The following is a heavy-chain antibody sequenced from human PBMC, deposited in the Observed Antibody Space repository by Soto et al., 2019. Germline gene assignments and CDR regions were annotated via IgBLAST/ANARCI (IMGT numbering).Heavy chain of an antibody. CDR2: INPSGGST. J-gene: IGHJ3*02. D-gene: IGHD3-22*01. Sequence: ASVKVSCKASGYTFTSYYMHWVRQAPGQGLEWMGIINPSGGSTSYAQKFQGRVTMTRDTSTSTVYMELSSLRSEDTAVYYCAADPAYYYDSSGSKAFDIWGQGTMVTVS. CDR1: GYTFTSYY. V-gene: IGHV1-46*01. CDR3: AADPAYYYDSSGSKAFDI.